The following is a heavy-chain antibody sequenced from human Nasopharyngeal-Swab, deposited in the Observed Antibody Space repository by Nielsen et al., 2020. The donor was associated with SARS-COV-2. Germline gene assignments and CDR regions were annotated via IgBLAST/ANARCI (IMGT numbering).Heavy chain of an antibody. CDR3: ARPGWEHYTYYYYGMDV. CDR1: LYTFTSYA. J-gene: IGHJ6*02. CDR2: INTNTGNP. D-gene: IGHD1-26*01. V-gene: IGHV7-4-1*02. Sequence: SVHVSFKSSLYTFTSYAMNWVRQAPGQGLEWMGWINTNTGNPTYAQGFTGRFVFSLDTSVSTAYLQISSLKAEDTAVYYCARPGWEHYTYYYYGMDVWGQGTTVTVSS.